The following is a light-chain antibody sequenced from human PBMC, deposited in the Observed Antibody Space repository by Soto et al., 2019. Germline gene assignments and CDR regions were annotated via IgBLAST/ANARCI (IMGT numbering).Light chain of an antibody. CDR3: QQHYNTLPT. V-gene: IGKV4-1*01. CDR1: QSVLYNSNNKHY. Sequence: DIVMTQSPDSLAVSLGERATINCKSSQSVLYNSNNKHYLAWYQQKPGQSPRLLIYWASTRECGVPDRFSGSGSGTDFTLTISSLQAEDVAVYYCQQHYNTLPTFGPVTKVDIK. J-gene: IGKJ3*01. CDR2: WAS.